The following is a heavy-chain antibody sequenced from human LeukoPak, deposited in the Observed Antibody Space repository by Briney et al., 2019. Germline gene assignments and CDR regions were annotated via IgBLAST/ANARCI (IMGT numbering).Heavy chain of an antibody. D-gene: IGHD6-19*01. J-gene: IGHJ3*02. V-gene: IGHV3-48*01. CDR3: AREYSSGWYVGRGDGSAFDI. CDR2: ISSSSSTI. Sequence: QSGGSLRLSCAASGFTFSSYSMTWVRQAPGKGLEWVSYISSSSSTIYYADSVKGRFTISRDNAKNSLYLQMNSLRAEDTAVYYCAREYSSGWYVGRGDGSAFDIWGQGTMVTVSS. CDR1: GFTFSSYS.